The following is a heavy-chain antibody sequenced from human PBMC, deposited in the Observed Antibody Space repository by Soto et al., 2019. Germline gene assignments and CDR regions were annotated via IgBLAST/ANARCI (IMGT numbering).Heavy chain of an antibody. V-gene: IGHV1-2*04. D-gene: IGHD3-9*01. J-gene: IGHJ4*02. CDR2: INPNSGGT. Sequence: ASVKVSCKASGYTFTGYYMHWVRQAPGQGLEWMGWINPNSGGTNYAQKFQGWVTMTRDTSISTAYMELSRLRSDDTAVYYCAKRTYYDILTGLPDYWGQGTLVTVSS. CDR3: AKRTYYDILTGLPDY. CDR1: GYTFTGYY.